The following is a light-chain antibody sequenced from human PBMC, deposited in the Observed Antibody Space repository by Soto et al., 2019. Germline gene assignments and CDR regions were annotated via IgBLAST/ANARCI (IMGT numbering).Light chain of an antibody. J-gene: IGLJ2*01. Sequence: QLVLTQSPSASASLGASVKLTCTLSSGHSSYTIAWHQQQPEKGPRFLMNLKSDGSHMKGDGIPDRFSGSSSGAERYLTISSLQSEDEADYYCQTWATGIQVFGGGTKLTVL. CDR2: LKSDGSH. V-gene: IGLV4-69*01. CDR3: QTWATGIQV. CDR1: SGHSSYT.